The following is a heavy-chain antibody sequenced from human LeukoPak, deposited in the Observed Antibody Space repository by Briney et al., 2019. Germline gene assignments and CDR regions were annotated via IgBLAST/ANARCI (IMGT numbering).Heavy chain of an antibody. CDR1: GGSLSRYY. CDR2: IYSDGTI. CDR3: ARDSGTTGEVKFDP. J-gene: IGHJ5*02. Sequence: PSETLSLTCTVSGGSLSRYYWSWIRQPAGKGLEWIGRIYSDGTITYNPSLQSRLTKSIDTSKNQFSLKLSFVTAADTAVYYCARDSGTTGEVKFDPWGQGTLVTVSS. V-gene: IGHV4-4*07. D-gene: IGHD4-17*01.